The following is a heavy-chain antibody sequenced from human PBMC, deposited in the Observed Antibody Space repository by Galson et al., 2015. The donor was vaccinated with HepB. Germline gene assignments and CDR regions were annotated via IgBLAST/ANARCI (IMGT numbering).Heavy chain of an antibody. CDR2: ISGSGVST. CDR1: GFTFSNYG. CDR3: AKNYASGTVEYSFDC. V-gene: IGHV3-23*01. D-gene: IGHD3-10*01. J-gene: IGHJ4*02. Sequence: SLRLSCAASGFTFSNYGMSWVRQAPGKGLEWVPGISGSGVSTYYADSVKGRFTISRDRSKNTLYLQMNSLRAEDTAVYYCAKNYASGTVEYSFDCWGQGTLVTVSS.